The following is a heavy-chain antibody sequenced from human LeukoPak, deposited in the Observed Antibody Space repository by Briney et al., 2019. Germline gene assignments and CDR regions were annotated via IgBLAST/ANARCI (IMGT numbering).Heavy chain of an antibody. V-gene: IGHV5-51*01. CDR1: GYSFTDFW. D-gene: IGHD2-2*01. CDR2: IYPGNSVT. J-gene: IGHJ6*02. Sequence: GESLKISSKGSGYSFTDFWIGWVRQMPGRGLEWMGIIYPGNSVTRYSPSFQGQVTMSADKSISTAYLQWSSLKASDTAMYYCARRSCSTTRCFAGTYYGMEVWGQGTTVTVSS. CDR3: ARRSCSTTRCFAGTYYGMEV.